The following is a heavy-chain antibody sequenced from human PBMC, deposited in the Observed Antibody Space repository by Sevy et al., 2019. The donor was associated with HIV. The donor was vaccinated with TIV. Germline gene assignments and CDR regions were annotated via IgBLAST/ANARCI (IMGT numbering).Heavy chain of an antibody. CDR1: GFTFSSYA. CDR2: ISGSGGST. V-gene: IGHV3-23*01. CDR3: AKDSQGYYYDSSGYYYEYYFDY. D-gene: IGHD3-22*01. J-gene: IGHJ4*02. Sequence: GGSLRLSCAASGFTFSSYAMSWVRQAPGKGLEWVSAISGSGGSTYYADSVKGRFTISRDNSKNTLYLQMNSLRAEDTAIYYCAKDSQGYYYDSSGYYYEYYFDYWGQRTLVTVSS.